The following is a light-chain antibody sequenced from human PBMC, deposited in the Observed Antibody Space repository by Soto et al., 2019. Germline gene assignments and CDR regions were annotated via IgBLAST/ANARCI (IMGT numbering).Light chain of an antibody. CDR3: ISYTSSDTYV. V-gene: IGLV2-14*01. CDR2: DVT. CDR1: STDVGGYNY. Sequence: QSALTQPASVSGSPGQSITISCTGTSTDVGGYNYVSWYQQHPGKAPKLMIYDVTSRPSGVSNRFSGSKSGNTASLIISGRQADDEADYYCISYTSSDTYVLGTGTKLTVL. J-gene: IGLJ1*01.